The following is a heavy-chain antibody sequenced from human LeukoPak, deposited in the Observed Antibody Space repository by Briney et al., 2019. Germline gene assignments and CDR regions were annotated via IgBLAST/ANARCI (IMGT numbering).Heavy chain of an antibody. D-gene: IGHD3-22*01. CDR1: GFTISSYG. J-gene: IGHJ4*02. V-gene: IGHV3-30*02. CDR3: AKDHVCGRDSGYYFDG. CDR2: IRYDGVNK. Sequence: AGGSLRLSCAASGFTISSYGMHWGRQAPGKGLEWVAFIRYDGVNKYYAASVKGRFTISRANSKNTQYLQMTSLSAEDTAVYYCAKDHVCGRDSGYYFDGWGQGTLVTVSS.